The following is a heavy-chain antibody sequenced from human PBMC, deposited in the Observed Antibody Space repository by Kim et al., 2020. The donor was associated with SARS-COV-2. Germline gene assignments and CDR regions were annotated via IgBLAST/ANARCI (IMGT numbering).Heavy chain of an antibody. J-gene: IGHJ6*02. Sequence: SETLSLTCAVYGGSFSGYYWSWIRQPPGKGLEWIGEINHSGSTNYNPSLKSRVTISVDTSKNQFSLKLSSVTAADTAVYYCARGRLRLQPRFYYYGMDVWGQGTTVTVSS. D-gene: IGHD1-1*01. CDR1: GGSFSGYY. V-gene: IGHV4-34*01. CDR2: INHSGST. CDR3: ARGRLRLQPRFYYYGMDV.